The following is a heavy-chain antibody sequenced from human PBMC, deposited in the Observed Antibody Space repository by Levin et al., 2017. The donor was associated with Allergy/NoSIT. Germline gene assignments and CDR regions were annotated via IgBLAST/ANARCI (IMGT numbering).Heavy chain of an antibody. CDR1: GGSISRYY. V-gene: IGHV4-59*01. J-gene: IGHJ2*01. CDR3: ARVYRYDWYFDL. Sequence: PSETLSLTCSIFGGSISRYYWSWVRQPPGKGLEWIGYIYYSGSTKYNPSLKSRINISVETSKNQFSLKLSSVTAADTAVYYCARVYRYDWYFDLWGRGTLVTVSS. D-gene: IGHD5-12*01. CDR2: IYYSGST.